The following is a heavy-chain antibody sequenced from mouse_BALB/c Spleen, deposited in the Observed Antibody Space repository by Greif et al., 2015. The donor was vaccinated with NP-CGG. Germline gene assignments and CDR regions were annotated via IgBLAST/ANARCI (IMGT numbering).Heavy chain of an antibody. J-gene: IGHJ1*01. CDR3: ARDPFYYYGSSYWYFGV. V-gene: IGHV3-6*02. CDR2: ISYDGSN. Sequence: ESGPGLVKPSQSLSLTCSVTGYSITSGYYWNWIRQFPGNKLEWMGYISYDGSNNYNPSLKNRISITRDTSKNQFFLKLNSVTTEDTATYYCARDPFYYYGSSYWYFGVWGAGTTVTVSS. CDR1: GYSITSGYY. D-gene: IGHD1-1*01.